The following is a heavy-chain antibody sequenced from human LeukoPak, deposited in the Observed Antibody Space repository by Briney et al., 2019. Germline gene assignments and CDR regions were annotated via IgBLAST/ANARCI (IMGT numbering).Heavy chain of an antibody. Sequence: GGSLRLSCAASGMTFSNHWMHWVRQALGKGLVWVSLIKTDGRTTIYTDSVKGRFTISRDNGKSILYLQMNSLRAEDTGIYYCTTGPSYGYEWWGQGTVVTVSS. CDR1: GMTFSNHW. V-gene: IGHV3-74*01. J-gene: IGHJ4*02. CDR3: TTGPSYGYEW. CDR2: IKTDGRTT. D-gene: IGHD3-16*01.